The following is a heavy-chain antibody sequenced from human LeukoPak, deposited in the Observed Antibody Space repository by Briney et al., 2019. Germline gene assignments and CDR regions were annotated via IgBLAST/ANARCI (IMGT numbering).Heavy chain of an antibody. CDR3: AKCESAAPGTTPDY. CDR1: GFTFSSYA. V-gene: IGHV3-23*01. CDR2: ISGSGGST. J-gene: IGHJ4*02. D-gene: IGHD6-13*01. Sequence: GGSLRLSCAASGFTFSSYAMSWVRQAPGKGLEWVSAISGSGGSTYYADSVKGRFTISRDNSKNTLYLQMNSLRAEDTAVYYCAKCESAAPGTTPDYWGQGTLVTVSS.